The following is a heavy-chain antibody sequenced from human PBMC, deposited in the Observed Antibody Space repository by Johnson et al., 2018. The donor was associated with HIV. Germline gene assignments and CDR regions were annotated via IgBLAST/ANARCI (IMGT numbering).Heavy chain of an antibody. Sequence: VQLVESGGGLVQPGGSLRLSCAASGLTFSNYGFHWVRQAPGKGLEWLANINLDGSERFYVDSVKGRFTISRDNVNNSVYLLMNSLGVEDTAFYYCARGRYSSFWYVGGLDAFDIWGKGTMVTVS. V-gene: IGHV3-7*01. CDR3: ARGRYSSFWYVGGLDAFDI. CDR2: INLDGSER. CDR1: GLTFSNYG. D-gene: IGHD6-13*01. J-gene: IGHJ3*02.